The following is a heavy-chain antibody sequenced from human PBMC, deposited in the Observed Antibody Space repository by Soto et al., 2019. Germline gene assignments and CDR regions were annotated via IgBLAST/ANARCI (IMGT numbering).Heavy chain of an antibody. J-gene: IGHJ5*02. CDR1: VGSISSYF. Sequence: PSSTLSLTPTVSVGSISSYFWSWIRQPPGKGLEWIGYIYYSGSTNYNPSLKSRVTISVDTSKNQFSLKLSSVTAADTAVYYCARGLPGCFVKLFGWFDPYSLGTLVTVSS. CDR2: IYYSGST. D-gene: IGHD3-10*01. V-gene: IGHV4-59*07. CDR3: ARGLPGCFVKLFGWFDP.